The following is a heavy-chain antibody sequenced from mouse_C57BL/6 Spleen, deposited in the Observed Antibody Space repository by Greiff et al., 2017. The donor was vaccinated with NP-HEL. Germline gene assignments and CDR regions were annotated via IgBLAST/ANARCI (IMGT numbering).Heavy chain of an antibody. D-gene: IGHD4-1*01. Sequence: QVQLQQSGPELVKPGASVKISCKASGYAFSSSWMNWVKQRPGKGLEWIGRIYPGDGDTNYNGKFKGKATLTADKSSSTAYMQLSSLTSEDSAVYFCASSWEGYWGQGTTLTVSS. V-gene: IGHV1-82*01. CDR3: ASSWEGY. CDR1: GYAFSSSW. CDR2: IYPGDGDT. J-gene: IGHJ2*01.